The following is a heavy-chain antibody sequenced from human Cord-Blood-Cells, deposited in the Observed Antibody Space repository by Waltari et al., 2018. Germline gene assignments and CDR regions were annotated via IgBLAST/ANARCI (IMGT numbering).Heavy chain of an antibody. D-gene: IGHD1-26*01. CDR1: GFTFSSYG. J-gene: IGHJ4*02. CDR3: AKDQRRRVGATDY. V-gene: IGHV3-30*18. CDR2: RSYDGSNK. Sequence: QVQLVESGGGVVQPGRSLRLSCAASGFTFSSYGMHWVRQAPGKGLEWVAVRSYDGSNKYYADSVKGRFTISRDNSKNTLYLQMNSLRAEDTAVYYCAKDQRRRVGATDYWGQGTLVTVSS.